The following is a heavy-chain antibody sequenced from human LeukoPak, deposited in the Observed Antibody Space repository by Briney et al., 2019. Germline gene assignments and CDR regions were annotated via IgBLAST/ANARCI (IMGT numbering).Heavy chain of an antibody. V-gene: IGHV4-61*05. CDR3: ARPKRVITGGLYFDY. CDR1: GDSFGSNNY. CDR2: IYYSGST. D-gene: IGHD1-20*01. Sequence: SETLSLTCTVSGDSFGSNNYYYWGWIRQPPGKGLEWIGYIYYSGSTNYNPSLKSRVTISVDTSKNQFSLKLSSVTAADTAVYYCARPKRVITGGLYFDYWGQGTLVTVSS. J-gene: IGHJ4*02.